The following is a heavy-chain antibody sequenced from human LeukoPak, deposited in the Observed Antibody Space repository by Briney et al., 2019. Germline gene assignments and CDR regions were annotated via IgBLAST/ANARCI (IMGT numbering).Heavy chain of an antibody. CDR1: GFTFSSYW. Sequence: PGGSLRLSCAASGFTFSSYWVSWVRQAPGKGLEWVANIKQDGSEKYYVDSVKGRFTISRDNAKNSLYLQMNSLRAEDTAVYYCARDRGGYWFDPWGQGTLVTVSS. CDR3: ARDRGGYWFDP. CDR2: IKQDGSEK. D-gene: IGHD2-15*01. V-gene: IGHV3-7*01. J-gene: IGHJ5*02.